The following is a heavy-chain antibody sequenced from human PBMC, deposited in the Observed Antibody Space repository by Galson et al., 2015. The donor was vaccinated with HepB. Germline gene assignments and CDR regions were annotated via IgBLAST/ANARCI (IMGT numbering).Heavy chain of an antibody. J-gene: IGHJ4*02. CDR3: AREEGEGVRGVIIAAYY. CDR1: GYTFTSYA. V-gene: IGHV1-3*01. CDR2: INAGNGNT. Sequence: SVKVSCKASGYTFTSYAMHWVRQAPGQRLEWMGWINAGNGNTKYSQKFQGRVTITRDTSASTAYMELSSLRSEDTAVYYCAREEGEGVRGVIIAAYYWGQGTLVTVSS. D-gene: IGHD3-10*01.